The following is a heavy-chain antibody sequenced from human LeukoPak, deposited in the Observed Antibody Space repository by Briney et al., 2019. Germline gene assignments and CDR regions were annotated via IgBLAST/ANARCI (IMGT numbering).Heavy chain of an antibody. D-gene: IGHD2-2*01. CDR3: ARVLGVPAARYYYGMDV. V-gene: IGHV3-53*01. Sequence: PGGSLRLSCAASGFTVSSNYMNWVRQAPGKGLEWVSVIYSGGTTYYGDSVKGRFTISRDNSKNTLYLQMNSLRAEDTAVYYCARVLGVPAARYYYGMDVWGQGTTVTVSS. J-gene: IGHJ6*02. CDR1: GFTVSSNY. CDR2: IYSGGTT.